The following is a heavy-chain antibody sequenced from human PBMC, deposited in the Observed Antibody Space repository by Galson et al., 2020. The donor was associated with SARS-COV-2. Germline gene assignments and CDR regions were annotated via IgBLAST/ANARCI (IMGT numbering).Heavy chain of an antibody. Sequence: GGSLRLSCTASGFNFNNYGMYWVRQAPGKGLEWVSILYSSGDTYYADSVKGRFTISRDNSKNTVYLQVNSLGAEDTAVYYCARVVFDVPSEIAVYSYYYYYMDVWGKGTTVTVSS. V-gene: IGHV3-66*01. J-gene: IGHJ6*03. CDR2: LYSSGDT. D-gene: IGHD2-21*01. CDR1: GFNFNNYG. CDR3: ARVVFDVPSEIAVYSYYYYYMDV.